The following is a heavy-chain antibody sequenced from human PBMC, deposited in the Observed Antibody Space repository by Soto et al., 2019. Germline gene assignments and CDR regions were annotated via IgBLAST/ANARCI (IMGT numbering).Heavy chain of an antibody. V-gene: IGHV4-61*01. J-gene: IGHJ3*02. Sequence: SETLSLTCTVSGGSVSSGSYYWSWIRQPPGKGLEWIGYIYYSGSTNYNPSLKSRVTISVDTSKNQFSLKLSSVTAADTAVYYCARYRSNYYDSSGYHPPAAFDIWGQGTMVT. CDR2: IYYSGST. CDR1: GGSVSSGSYY. D-gene: IGHD3-22*01. CDR3: ARYRSNYYDSSGYHPPAAFDI.